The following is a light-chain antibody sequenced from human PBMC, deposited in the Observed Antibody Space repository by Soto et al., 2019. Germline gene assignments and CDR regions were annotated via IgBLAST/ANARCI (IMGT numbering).Light chain of an antibody. CDR2: SNN. J-gene: IGLJ3*02. V-gene: IGLV1-44*01. CDR3: AAWDDSLNGPV. CDR1: SSNIGSNT. Sequence: QSVLTQPPSASGTPGQRVTISCSGGSSNIGSNTVNWYQQLPGTAPKLLIYSNNQRPSGVPDRFSGSKSGTSASLAISGLQSEDGADYYCAAWDDSLNGPVFGGGTQLTVL.